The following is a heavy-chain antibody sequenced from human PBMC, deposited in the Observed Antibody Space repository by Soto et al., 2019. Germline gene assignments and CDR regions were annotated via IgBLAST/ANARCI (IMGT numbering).Heavy chain of an antibody. CDR2: INTDGSAT. V-gene: IGHV3-74*01. D-gene: IGHD2-21*01. Sequence: EVQLVESGGGLVQPGGSLRLSCAAAGFTFSSNWMLWVRRVPGRGLVWVARINTDGSATNYVDSVKGRFTVSRDNAKNTLYLQMNSLRVEDTAVYYCARDGEGFWGQGTLVTVSS. J-gene: IGHJ4*02. CDR1: GFTFSSNW. CDR3: ARDGEGF.